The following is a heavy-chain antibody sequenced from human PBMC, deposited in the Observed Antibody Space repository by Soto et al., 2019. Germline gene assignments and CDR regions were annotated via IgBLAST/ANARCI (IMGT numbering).Heavy chain of an antibody. J-gene: IGHJ5*02. D-gene: IGHD3-16*01. Sequence: QITLKESGPTLVKPTQTLTLTCTFSGFSLTTRGVGVGWIRQPPGKALECLALIYWDDDKRYGPSLQSRLSITKDTTKNQVVLTMTNVDPVDTATYYCAHIPHYYQYGWFDPWGQGTLVSVSS. CDR3: AHIPHYYQYGWFDP. V-gene: IGHV2-5*05. CDR2: IYWDDDK. CDR1: GFSLTTRGVG.